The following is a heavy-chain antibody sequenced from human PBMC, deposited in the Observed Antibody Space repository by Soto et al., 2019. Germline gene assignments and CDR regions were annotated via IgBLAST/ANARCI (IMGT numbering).Heavy chain of an antibody. Sequence: SETLSLTCDVYGGSFSGFYWSWIRLPPGKGLEWIGEINHSGRTNYNPSLKGRVTISVDTSKNQFSLKVISMTAADTAVYYCAREMATTTSAGDWFDPWGQGTLVTVSS. D-gene: IGHD5-12*01. CDR1: GGSFSGFY. CDR3: AREMATTTSAGDWFDP. J-gene: IGHJ5*02. CDR2: INHSGRT. V-gene: IGHV4-34*01.